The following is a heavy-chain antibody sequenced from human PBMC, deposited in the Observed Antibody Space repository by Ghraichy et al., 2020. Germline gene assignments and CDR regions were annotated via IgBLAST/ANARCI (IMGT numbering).Heavy chain of an antibody. D-gene: IGHD3-16*01. V-gene: IGHV3-23*01. CDR3: ATARGGGAVRGYFDY. CDR1: GFTFSSYA. CDR2: ISGSGGST. Sequence: GGSLRLSCAASGFTFSSYAMSWVRQAPGKGLEWVSGISGSGGSTYYADSVKGRFTISRDNSKNTLYLQMNSLRAEDTAVYYCATARGGGAVRGYFDYWGQGTLVTVSS. J-gene: IGHJ4*02.